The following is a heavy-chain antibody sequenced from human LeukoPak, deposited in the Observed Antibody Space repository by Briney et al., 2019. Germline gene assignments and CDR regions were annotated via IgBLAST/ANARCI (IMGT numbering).Heavy chain of an antibody. D-gene: IGHD3-10*01. CDR1: GFTFSSYA. CDR3: AKDFYGSGSGLLGY. V-gene: IGHV3-30*02. CDR2: IRYDGSNK. Sequence: PGGSLRLSCAASGFTFSSYAMSWVRQAPGKGLEWVAFIRYDGSNKYYADSVKGRFTISRDNSKNTLYLQMNSLRAEDTAVYYCAKDFYGSGSGLLGYWGQGTLVTVSS. J-gene: IGHJ4*02.